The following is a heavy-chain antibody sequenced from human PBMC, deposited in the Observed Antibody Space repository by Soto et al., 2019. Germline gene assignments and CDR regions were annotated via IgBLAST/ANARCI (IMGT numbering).Heavy chain of an antibody. V-gene: IGHV1-18*01. D-gene: IGHD6-19*01. J-gene: IGHJ3*02. CDR3: ARDLGWYYAFDI. CDR2: ISAYNGNT. Sequence: APGQGLEWMGWISAYNGNTNYAQKLQGRVTMTTDTSTSTAYMELRSLRSDDTAVYYCARDLGWYYAFDIWGQGTMVTVSS.